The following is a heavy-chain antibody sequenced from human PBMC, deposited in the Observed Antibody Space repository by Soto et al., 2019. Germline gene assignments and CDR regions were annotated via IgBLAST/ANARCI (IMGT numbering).Heavy chain of an antibody. V-gene: IGHV4-59*01. D-gene: IGHD3-22*01. CDR2: IYYSGST. CDR1: GGSISSYD. Sequence: PSETLSLTSTVSGGSISSYDWSWIRQPQGKGLEWIGYIYYSGSTNYNPSLKDRITQSGDTAKNPFSLKLNSVTAADTAVYYGAEDLYYCDSNYGIGVLGQGTTVTVSS. CDR3: AEDLYYCDSNYGIGV. J-gene: IGHJ6*02.